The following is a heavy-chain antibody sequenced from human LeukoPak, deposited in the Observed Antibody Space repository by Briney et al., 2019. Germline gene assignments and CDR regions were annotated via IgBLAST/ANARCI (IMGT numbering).Heavy chain of an antibody. J-gene: IGHJ4*02. CDR1: AFTFSNAW. D-gene: IGHD2-2*01. CDR2: IKSNTDGGTT. CDR3: PTGYCSFTSCHRSLYFDY. Sequence: GGSLRLSCAASAFTFSNAWMSWVRQAPGKGLEWVGRIKSNTDGGTTDFAAPVKGRFTISRDDSKNTLYLQMDSLKTEDTALYYCPTGYCSFTSCHRSLYFDYWGQGTLVTVSS. V-gene: IGHV3-15*01.